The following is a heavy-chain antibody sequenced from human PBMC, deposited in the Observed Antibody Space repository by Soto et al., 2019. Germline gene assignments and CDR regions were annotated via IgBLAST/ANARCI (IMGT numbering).Heavy chain of an antibody. Sequence: LRRTLSLTCAVSSGSISSSNWWSWVRQPPGKGLEWIGEIYHSGSTNYNPSLKSRVTISVDKSKNQFSLKLSSVTAADTAVYYCARTTYYDFWSGYYYWFDPWGQGTLVTVSS. CDR1: SGSISSSNW. D-gene: IGHD3-3*01. CDR2: IYHSGST. V-gene: IGHV4-4*02. CDR3: ARTTYYDFWSGYYYWFDP. J-gene: IGHJ5*02.